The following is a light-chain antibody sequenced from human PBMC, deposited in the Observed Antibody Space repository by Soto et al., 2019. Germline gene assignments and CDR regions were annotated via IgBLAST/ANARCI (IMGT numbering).Light chain of an antibody. CDR1: QSVSSN. V-gene: IGKV3D-15*01. CDR3: QQYNNWPLT. Sequence: EIVMTQSPATLSVSAGERVTLSCRASQSVSSNLAWYQQKPGQAPRLLIYGASTRATGIPARFSGSGSGTDFTLTISSLQSEDFAVYYCQQYNNWPLTFGGGTKVEIK. CDR2: GAS. J-gene: IGKJ4*01.